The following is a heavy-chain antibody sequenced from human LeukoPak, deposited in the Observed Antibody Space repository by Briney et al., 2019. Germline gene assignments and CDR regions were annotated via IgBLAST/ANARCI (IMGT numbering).Heavy chain of an antibody. Sequence: GESLQISCKGSGYSFTTYWIGWVRQMPGKGLEWMGIIYPGDSDIRYNPSFQGQVTISADKSINTAYLQWISLKASDTAMYYCARSHGHSYGFDYWGQGTLVTVSS. D-gene: IGHD5-18*01. CDR1: GYSFTTYW. V-gene: IGHV5-51*01. J-gene: IGHJ4*02. CDR3: ARSHGHSYGFDY. CDR2: IYPGDSDI.